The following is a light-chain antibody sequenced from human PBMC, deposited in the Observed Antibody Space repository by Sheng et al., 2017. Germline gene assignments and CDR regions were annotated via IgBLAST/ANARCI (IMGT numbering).Light chain of an antibody. CDR1: SSNIGANS. Sequence: QSVLTQPPSASGTPGQRVTISCSGGSSNIGANSVNWYQQLPGMAPKLLIYSNDQRPAGVPDRLSASNSGTSASLAISGLQSEDEADYYCAAWDDSLNDYVFGTGTKVTVL. J-gene: IGLJ1*01. CDR2: SND. CDR3: AAWDDSLNDYV. V-gene: IGLV1-44*01.